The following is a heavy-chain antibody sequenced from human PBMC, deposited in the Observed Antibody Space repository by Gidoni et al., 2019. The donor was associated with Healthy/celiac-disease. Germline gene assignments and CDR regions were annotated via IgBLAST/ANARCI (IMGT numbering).Heavy chain of an antibody. CDR2: SSGSGGST. CDR1: GFTFSSYA. J-gene: IGHJ4*02. Sequence: CAASGFTFSSYAMSWVRQAPGKGLEWVSASSGSGGSTYYADYVKGRFTISRDNSKNTLYLKMNSLRAEDTAVYYCAKEAAARISQAPFDYWGQGTLVTVSS. D-gene: IGHD6-13*01. CDR3: AKEAAARISQAPFDY. V-gene: IGHV3-23*01.